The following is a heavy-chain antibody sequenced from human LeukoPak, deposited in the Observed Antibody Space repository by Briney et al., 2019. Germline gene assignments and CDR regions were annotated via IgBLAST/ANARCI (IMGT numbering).Heavy chain of an antibody. D-gene: IGHD3-3*01. Sequence: GGSLRLSCAVSGFTFSSYAMSWVRQAPGKGLEWVSAISGSGGSTYYADSVKGRFTISRDNSKNTLYLQMNSLRAEDTAVYYCAKDSRPYYDFWSGYAYYFDYWGQGTLVTVSS. CDR1: GFTFSSYA. CDR2: ISGSGGST. CDR3: AKDSRPYYDFWSGYAYYFDY. J-gene: IGHJ4*02. V-gene: IGHV3-23*01.